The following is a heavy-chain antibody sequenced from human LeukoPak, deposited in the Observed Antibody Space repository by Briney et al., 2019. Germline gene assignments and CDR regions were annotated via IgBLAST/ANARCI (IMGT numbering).Heavy chain of an antibody. CDR2: IYYSGST. D-gene: IGHD3-16*02. V-gene: IGHV4-39*01. J-gene: IGHJ5*02. Sequence: SETLSLTCTVSGGSISSSSYYWGWIRQPPGKGLEWIGSIYYSGSTYYNPSLKSRVTISVDTSKNQFSLKLSSVTAADTAVYYCASFGFGGVIAPYYGCPWGQGTLVTVSS. CDR3: ASFGFGGVIAPYYGCP. CDR1: GGSISSSSYY.